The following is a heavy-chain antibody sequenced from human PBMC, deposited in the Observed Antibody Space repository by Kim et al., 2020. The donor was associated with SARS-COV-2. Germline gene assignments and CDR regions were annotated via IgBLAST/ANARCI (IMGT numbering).Heavy chain of an antibody. J-gene: IGHJ4*02. D-gene: IGHD3-22*01. Sequence: ESVKCRFSISRDNSKNTLYLQMNSLRAEDTAVYFCAKDSYDSSNYPYFFNYWGQGTLVTVSS. V-gene: IGHV3-23*01. CDR3: AKDSYDSSNYPYFFNY.